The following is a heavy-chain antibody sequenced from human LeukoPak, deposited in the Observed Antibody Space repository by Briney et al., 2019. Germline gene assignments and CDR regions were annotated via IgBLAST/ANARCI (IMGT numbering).Heavy chain of an antibody. CDR1: GGSFSGYY. D-gene: IGHD4-17*01. CDR3: VRVRGARMTTVTN. J-gene: IGHJ4*02. Sequence: SETLSLTCAVYGGSFSGYYWSWIRQPPGKGLEWIGEINHSGSTNYNPSLKSRVTISVDTSKNQFSLKLSSVTAADTAVYYCVRVRGARMTTVTNWGQGTLVTVSS. V-gene: IGHV4-34*01. CDR2: INHSGST.